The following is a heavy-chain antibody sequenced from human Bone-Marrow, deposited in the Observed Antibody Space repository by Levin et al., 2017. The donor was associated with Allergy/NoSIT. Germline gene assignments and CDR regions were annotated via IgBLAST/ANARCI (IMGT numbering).Heavy chain of an antibody. CDR1: GGSINSYY. J-gene: IGHJ4*02. Sequence: SETLSLTCTVSGGSINSYYWNWIRQPPGKGLEWIGYIYYTGTTDYKPSLRSRVSISLDTSKNLFARKLTSVTAADSAVYYCARGAYASGSLTFDIWDQGTLVTVSS. V-gene: IGHV4-59*01. D-gene: IGHD3-10*01. CDR3: ARGAYASGSLTFDI. CDR2: IYYTGTT.